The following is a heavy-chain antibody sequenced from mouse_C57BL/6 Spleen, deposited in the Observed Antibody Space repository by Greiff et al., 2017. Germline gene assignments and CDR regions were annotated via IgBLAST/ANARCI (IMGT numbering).Heavy chain of an antibody. CDR1: GYAFSSYW. CDR2: INPGDGDT. J-gene: IGHJ2*01. D-gene: IGHD1-1*01. V-gene: IGHV1-80*01. CDR3: ARAGYNGGSDGGY. Sequence: VQLVESGAELVKPGASVKISCKASGYAFSSYWMNWVKQRPGKGLEWIGQINPGDGDTNYNGKFKGKATLTADKSSSTAYMQLSSLTSEASAVYCCARAGYNGGSDGGYWGQGTTVTVSS.